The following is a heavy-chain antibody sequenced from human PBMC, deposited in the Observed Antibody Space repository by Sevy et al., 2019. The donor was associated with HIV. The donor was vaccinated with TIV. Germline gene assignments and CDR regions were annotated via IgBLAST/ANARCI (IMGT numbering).Heavy chain of an antibody. J-gene: IGHJ6*03. V-gene: IGHV4-38-2*01. CDR2: IYHSRNT. CDR3: ATLGDYGGNSDYYYMDV. D-gene: IGHD4-17*01. CDR1: GYSISNGYY. Sequence: SETLSLTCAVSGYSISNGYYWSWIRQSPGKGLEWIGSIYHSRNTYNNPSLKSRVTLSVDTSKNQFSLKVTSVTAADTAVYYCATLGDYGGNSDYYYMDVWGKGATVTVSS.